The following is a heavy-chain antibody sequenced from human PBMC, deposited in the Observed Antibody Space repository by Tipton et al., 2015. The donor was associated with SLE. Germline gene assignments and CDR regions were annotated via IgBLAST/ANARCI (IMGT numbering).Heavy chain of an antibody. V-gene: IGHV3-11*06. J-gene: IGHJ2*01. CDR3: AREIGTRLGDWYFDL. Sequence: SLRLSCAASGFTFSDYYMSWIRQAPGKGLEWVSYISSSSSYTNYADSVKGRFTISRDNAKNSLYLQMNSLRAEDTAVYYCAREIGTRLGDWYFDLWGRGNLVTVSS. D-gene: IGHD3-9*01. CDR1: GFTFSDYY. CDR2: ISSSSSYT.